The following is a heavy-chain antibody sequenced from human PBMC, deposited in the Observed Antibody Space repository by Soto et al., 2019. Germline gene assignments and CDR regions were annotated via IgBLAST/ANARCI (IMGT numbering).Heavy chain of an antibody. J-gene: IGHJ4*02. CDR1: GFSLSTSGVG. Sequence: QITLKESGPTRVKPTQTLALTCTFSGFSLSTSGVGVGWIRQPPGKALERLALIYWDDDKRYSPSLKSRLTLTKYTSKPQVVLTMPTVDPVDTAAYYCAHRAGLQVNWDEGYFDYWGQGALVTVSS. CDR3: AHRAGLQVNWDEGYFDY. D-gene: IGHD1-20*01. CDR2: IYWDDDK. V-gene: IGHV2-5*02.